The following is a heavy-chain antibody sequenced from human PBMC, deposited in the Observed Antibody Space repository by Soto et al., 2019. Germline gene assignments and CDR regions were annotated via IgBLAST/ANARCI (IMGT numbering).Heavy chain of an antibody. J-gene: IGHJ6*02. CDR1: GGTFSSYA. CDR3: ASNRYYDILTGYQHYYYYDGMDV. Sequence: SVKVSCKASGGTFSSYAISWVRQAPGQGLEWMGGIIPIFGTANYAQKFQGRVTITADESTSTAYMELSSLRSEDTAVYYCASNRYYDILTGYQHYYYYDGMDVWGQRTTVTVSS. V-gene: IGHV1-69*13. CDR2: IIPIFGTA. D-gene: IGHD3-9*01.